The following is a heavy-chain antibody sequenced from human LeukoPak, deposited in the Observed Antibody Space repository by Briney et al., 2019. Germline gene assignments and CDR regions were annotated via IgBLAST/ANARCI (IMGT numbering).Heavy chain of an antibody. D-gene: IGHD3-10*01. CDR1: GGSISDSSYY. Sequence: SETLSHTCTVSGGSISDSSYYWGWIRQPPGKGLEWIGTIFYSGSAYYSPSLKSRVTMFVDTSKNQFSLKLSSVTAADTAVYYCARRGGYYGSGRTYWFDPWGLGTLVTVSS. J-gene: IGHJ5*02. V-gene: IGHV4-39*01. CDR3: ARRGGYYGSGRTYWFDP. CDR2: IFYSGSA.